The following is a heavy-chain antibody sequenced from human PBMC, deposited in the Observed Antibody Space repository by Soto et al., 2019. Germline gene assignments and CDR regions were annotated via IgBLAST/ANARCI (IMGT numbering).Heavy chain of an antibody. CDR3: ASGQAAMNDAFDI. CDR1: CGSFSTYY. D-gene: IGHD5-18*01. Sequence: PSETLSLTCAVYCGSFSTYYRRWIRQPPGKGLEWIGEINHSGNTNYNPSLKSRVTTSVDTYTNQFALKLRSVTAADTAVYHCASGQAAMNDAFDIWGQGTMVTVSS. CDR2: INHSGNT. J-gene: IGHJ3*02. V-gene: IGHV4-34*01.